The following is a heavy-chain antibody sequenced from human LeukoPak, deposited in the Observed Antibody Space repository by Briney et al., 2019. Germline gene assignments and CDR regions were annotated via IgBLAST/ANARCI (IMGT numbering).Heavy chain of an antibody. V-gene: IGHV3-30*04. CDR2: ISYDGSNK. CDR1: GFTFSSYA. CDR3: ARDPGYSYGCYY. J-gene: IGHJ4*02. Sequence: GGSLRLSCAASGFTFSSYAMHWVRQAPGKGLEWVAVISYDGSNKYYADSVKGRFTISRDNSKTTLYLQMNSLRAEETALHYCARDPGYSYGCYYWGQGTLVTVSS. D-gene: IGHD5-18*01.